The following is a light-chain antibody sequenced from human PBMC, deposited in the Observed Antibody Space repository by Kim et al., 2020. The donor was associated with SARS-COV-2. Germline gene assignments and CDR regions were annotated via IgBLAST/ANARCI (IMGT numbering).Light chain of an antibody. CDR2: GAS. J-gene: IGKJ1*01. Sequence: DIQMTQSPLSLSASVGDTVTITCRASQTVGSHLNWFQQKPGKVPKLLIFGASNLQRGAPSRFSASGSGTDFTLTISSLQPEDFVTYYCQQTYSIPTFGPGTKVYIK. V-gene: IGKV1-39*01. CDR1: QTVGSH. CDR3: QQTYSIPT.